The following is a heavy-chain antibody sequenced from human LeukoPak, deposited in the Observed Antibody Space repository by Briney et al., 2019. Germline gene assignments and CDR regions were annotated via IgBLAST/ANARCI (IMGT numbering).Heavy chain of an antibody. Sequence: GGSLRLSCAASGFTFNSFAMNWVRQAPGKGLEWVSTIYRGDSTYYADSVKGRFTISRDNSKNTLYLQLNSLRAEDTAVYYCARDPGLPNGMAVWGQGTTVTVSS. J-gene: IGHJ6*02. CDR3: ARDPGLPNGMAV. CDR1: GFTFNSFA. V-gene: IGHV3-66*01. CDR2: IYRGDST.